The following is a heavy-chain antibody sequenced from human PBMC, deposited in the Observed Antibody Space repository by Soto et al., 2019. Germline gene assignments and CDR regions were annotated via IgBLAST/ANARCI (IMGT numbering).Heavy chain of an antibody. Sequence: SETLSLTCSVSGDSISTVDYFWAWIRQPPGQALEYIGYIYKSTTTYYNPSFESRVAISLDTSKSQFSLNVTSVTAADTAVYFCARGRYCLTGRCFPNWFDSWGQGTLVTVS. V-gene: IGHV4-30-4*01. CDR2: IYKSTTT. CDR1: GDSISTVDYF. D-gene: IGHD2-15*01. J-gene: IGHJ5*01. CDR3: ARGRYCLTGRCFPNWFDS.